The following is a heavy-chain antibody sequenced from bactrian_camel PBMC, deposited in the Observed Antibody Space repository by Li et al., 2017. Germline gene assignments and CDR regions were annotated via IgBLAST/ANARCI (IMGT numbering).Heavy chain of an antibody. CDR3: AADFCPVVPGLLSGFGY. V-gene: IGHV3S55*01. CDR2: LRSDGIN. D-gene: IGHD2*01. Sequence: HVQLVESGGGSVQAGVSLILSCAASATSDSRDCMAWFRQAQGKEREWVANLRSDGINAYAASAKGRFTISKNKEKNTLYLQMNSLKPEDTAMYYCAADFCPVVPGLLSGFGYWGQGTQVTVS. CDR1: ATSDSRDC. J-gene: IGHJ6*01.